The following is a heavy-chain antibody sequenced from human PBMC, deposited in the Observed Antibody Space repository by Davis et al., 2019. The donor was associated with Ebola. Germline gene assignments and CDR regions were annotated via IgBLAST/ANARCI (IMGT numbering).Heavy chain of an antibody. CDR3: ASTPTVLGDYFDY. V-gene: IGHV4-59*01. D-gene: IGHD3-16*01. J-gene: IGHJ4*02. CDR2: IYYSGST. Sequence: SETLSLTCTVSGGSISSYYWSWIRQPPGKGLEWIGYIYYSGSTNYNPSLKSRVTISVDTSKNQFSLNLSSVTAADTAVYFCASTPTVLGDYFDYWGQGTLVTVSS. CDR1: GGSISSYY.